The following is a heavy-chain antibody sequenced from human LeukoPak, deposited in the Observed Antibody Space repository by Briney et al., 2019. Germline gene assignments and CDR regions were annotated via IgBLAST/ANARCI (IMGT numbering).Heavy chain of an antibody. CDR2: IYYSGST. CDR3: ARRGGLLWFGEFPFDP. D-gene: IGHD3-10*01. Sequence: SETLSLTCTVSGDSVSSGNYYWSWIRQPPGKGLEWIGYIYYSGSTNYNPSLKSRVTISVDTSKNQFSLKLSSVTAADTAVYYCARRGGLLWFGEFPFDPWGQGTLVTVSS. J-gene: IGHJ5*02. CDR1: GDSVSSGNYY. V-gene: IGHV4-61*01.